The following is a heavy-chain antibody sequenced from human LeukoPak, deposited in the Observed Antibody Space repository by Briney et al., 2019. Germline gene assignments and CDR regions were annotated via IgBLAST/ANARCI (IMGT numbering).Heavy chain of an antibody. CDR2: ISYDGSNK. CDR1: GLMFSSYG. Sequence: PGRSLRLSCAASGLMFSSYGMHWVRQAPGKGLEWVAVISYDGSNKYYADSVKGRFTISRDNSKNTLYLQMNSLRAEDTAVYYCAKEGGVDGSPYYFDYWGQGTLVTVSS. D-gene: IGHD2-8*01. CDR3: AKEGGVDGSPYYFDY. J-gene: IGHJ4*02. V-gene: IGHV3-30*18.